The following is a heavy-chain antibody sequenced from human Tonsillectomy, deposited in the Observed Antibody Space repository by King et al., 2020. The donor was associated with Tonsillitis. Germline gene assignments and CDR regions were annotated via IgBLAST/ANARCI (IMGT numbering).Heavy chain of an antibody. J-gene: IGHJ4*02. Sequence: QLQESGPGLVKHSETLSLTCTVSGGSISSYYWSWIRQPPGKGLEWIGYIYYSGSTNYNPSLKSRVTISVDTSKNQFSLKLSSVTAADTAVYYCARDSGAAAAGTGYFYYCGQGTLVTVSS. V-gene: IGHV4-59*01. D-gene: IGHD6-13*01. CDR1: GGSISSYY. CDR3: ARDSGAAAAGTGYFYY. CDR2: IYYSGST.